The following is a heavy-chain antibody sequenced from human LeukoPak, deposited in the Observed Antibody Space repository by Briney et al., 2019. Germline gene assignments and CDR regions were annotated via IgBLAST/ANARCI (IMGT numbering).Heavy chain of an antibody. CDR3: ARHIKGIAVAGTKIFPYYFDY. CDR2: IYYSGST. CDR1: GGSISSYY. Sequence: SETLSLTCTVSGGSISSYYWSWIRQPPGKGLEWIGYIYYSGSTNYNPSLKSRVTISVDTSKNQFSLELSSVTAADTAVYYCARHIKGIAVAGTKIFPYYFDYWGQGTLVTVSS. J-gene: IGHJ4*02. D-gene: IGHD6-19*01. V-gene: IGHV4-59*08.